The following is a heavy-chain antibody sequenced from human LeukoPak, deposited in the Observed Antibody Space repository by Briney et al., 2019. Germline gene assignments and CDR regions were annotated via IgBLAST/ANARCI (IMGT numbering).Heavy chain of an antibody. Sequence: GRSLRLSCAASGFTFSSYGMHWVRQAPGKGLEWVAVIWYDGSNKYYADSVKGRFTISRDNSKNTLYLQMNSLRAEDTAVYYCARVGFGELFDAFDIRGQGTMVTVSS. J-gene: IGHJ3*02. D-gene: IGHD3-10*01. CDR1: GFTFSSYG. CDR3: ARVGFGELFDAFDI. V-gene: IGHV3-33*01. CDR2: IWYDGSNK.